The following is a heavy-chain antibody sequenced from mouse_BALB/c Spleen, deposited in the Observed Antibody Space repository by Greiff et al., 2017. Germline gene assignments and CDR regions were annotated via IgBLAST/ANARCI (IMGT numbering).Heavy chain of an antibody. CDR3: ARNRDGNYPYAMDY. CDR1: GFSLTSYG. D-gene: IGHD2-1*01. Sequence: QVQLKESGPGLVQPSQSLSITCTVSGFSLTSYGVHWVRQSPGKGLEWLGVIWSGGSTDYNAAFISRLSISKDNSKSQVFFKMNSLQADDTAIYYCARNRDGNYPYAMDYWGQGTSVTVSS. V-gene: IGHV2-4-1*01. J-gene: IGHJ4*01. CDR2: IWSGGST.